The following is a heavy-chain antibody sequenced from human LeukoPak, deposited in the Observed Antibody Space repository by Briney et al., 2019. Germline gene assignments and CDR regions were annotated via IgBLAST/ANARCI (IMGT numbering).Heavy chain of an antibody. CDR3: AKDQAPHDIVVVPAY. Sequence: GGSLRLSCAASGFTFSSYGMHWVRQAPGKGLEWVAVIRYDGSNKYYADSVKGRFTISRDNSKNTLYLQMNSLRAEDTAVYYCAKDQAPHDIVVVPAYWGQGTLVTVSS. J-gene: IGHJ4*02. V-gene: IGHV3-30*02. CDR1: GFTFSSYG. CDR2: IRYDGSNK. D-gene: IGHD2-2*01.